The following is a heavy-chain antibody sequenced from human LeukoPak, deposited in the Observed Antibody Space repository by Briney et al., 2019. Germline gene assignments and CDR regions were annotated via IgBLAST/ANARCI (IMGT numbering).Heavy chain of an antibody. CDR2: ISSSGSPI. V-gene: IGHV3-48*03. J-gene: IGHJ4*02. CDR3: ARDLDPGNY. CDR1: GFXFSSYE. Sequence: GGSLRLSCAASGFXFSSYEMNWVRQAPGKGLEWVSYISSSGSPIYHADSVKGRFTISRDNAKNSLYLQMNSLRAEDTAVYYCARDLDPGNYWGQGTLVTVSS.